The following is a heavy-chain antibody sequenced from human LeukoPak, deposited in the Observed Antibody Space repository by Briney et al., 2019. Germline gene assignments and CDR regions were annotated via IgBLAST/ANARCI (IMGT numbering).Heavy chain of an antibody. D-gene: IGHD4-23*01. CDR3: AFGGEFGGNHLNKYFDY. CDR1: GFTFSSYG. CDR2: ISYDGSNK. V-gene: IGHV3-30*03. Sequence: GGSLRLSCAASGFTFSSYGMHWVRQAPGKGLEWVAVISYDGSNKYYADSVKGRFTISRDNSQNTLYLQMNSPRVEDTAVYYCAFGGEFGGNHLNKYFDYWGQGTLVTVSS. J-gene: IGHJ4*02.